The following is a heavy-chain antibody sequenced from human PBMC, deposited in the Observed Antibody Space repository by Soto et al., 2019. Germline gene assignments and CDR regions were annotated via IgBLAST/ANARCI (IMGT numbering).Heavy chain of an antibody. Sequence: QVPLVQSGAAVKKPGASVKVSCKASGFSFTGYYIHWLRQAPGQGLEWMGWINAHSGGTEYAQKFQGRVTLTSDTSIATAYLTLTSLTSDDTALYYCAKDLTRQLAYWLDPWGQGTQVTVSS. CDR2: INAHSGGT. CDR1: GFSFTGYY. D-gene: IGHD6-6*01. V-gene: IGHV1-2*02. J-gene: IGHJ5*02. CDR3: AKDLTRQLAYWLDP.